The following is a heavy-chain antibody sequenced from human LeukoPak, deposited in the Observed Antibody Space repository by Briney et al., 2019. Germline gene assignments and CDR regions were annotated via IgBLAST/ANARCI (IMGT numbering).Heavy chain of an antibody. D-gene: IGHD2-15*01. CDR1: GFTVSSNY. J-gene: IGHJ4*02. CDR2: IYSGGST. Sequence: PGGSLRLSCAASGFTVSSNYMSWVRQAPGKGLEWVSVIYSGGSTYYADSVKGRFTISRDNSKNTLYLQMNSLRAEDTAVHYCARARDCSGGSCYVLDYWGQGTLVTVSS. V-gene: IGHV3-66*01. CDR3: ARARDCSGGSCYVLDY.